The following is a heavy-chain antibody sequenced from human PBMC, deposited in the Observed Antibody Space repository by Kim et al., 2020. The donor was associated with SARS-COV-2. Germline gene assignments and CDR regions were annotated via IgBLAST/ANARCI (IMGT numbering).Heavy chain of an antibody. J-gene: IGHJ6*01. CDR1: GFTFSSYG. V-gene: IGHV3-30*18. Sequence: GGSLRLSCAASGFTFSSYGMHWVRQAPGKGLEWVAVIRNDGSNKYYADSVKGRFTISRDNSKNTLYLQMNSLSAEDTAVYYCAKDRKYYDILTGYLSPSSHYYYHRMLLW. CDR3: AKDRKYYDILTGYLSPSSHYYYHRMLL. CDR2: IRNDGSNK. D-gene: IGHD3-9*01.